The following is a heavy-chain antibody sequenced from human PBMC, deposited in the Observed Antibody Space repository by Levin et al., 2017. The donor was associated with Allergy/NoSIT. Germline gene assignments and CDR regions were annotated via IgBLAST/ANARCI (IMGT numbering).Heavy chain of an antibody. V-gene: IGHV3-30*18. CDR3: AKLAMVRGFADAFDV. Sequence: LSLTCAASGFTFSNYGIHWVRQAPGKGLEWVAVISYDGSNKNYADAVRGRFTISRDNNKKALYLQMNSLRVDDTAVYYCAKLAMVRGFADAFDVWGQGTKVIVSS. CDR1: GFTFSNYG. J-gene: IGHJ3*01. D-gene: IGHD3-10*01. CDR2: ISYDGSNK.